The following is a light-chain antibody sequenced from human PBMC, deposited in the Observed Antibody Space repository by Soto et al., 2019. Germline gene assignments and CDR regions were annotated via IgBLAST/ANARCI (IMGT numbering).Light chain of an antibody. CDR1: QSVNSY. Sequence: ESVLTQSPGTLSLSPGKRATLSCRASQSVNSYLAWYQQNPGQAPRLLIHDASNRATGIPARFSGSGSGTDFTLTISSLEPEDFAVYYCQQRSNWPLTFGGGTKVDIK. V-gene: IGKV3-11*01. J-gene: IGKJ4*01. CDR2: DAS. CDR3: QQRSNWPLT.